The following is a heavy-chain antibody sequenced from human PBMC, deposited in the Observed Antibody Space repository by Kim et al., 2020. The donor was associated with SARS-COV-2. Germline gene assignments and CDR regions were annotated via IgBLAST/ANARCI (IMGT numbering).Heavy chain of an antibody. J-gene: IGHJ3*02. V-gene: IGHV3-13*01. D-gene: IGHD6-13*01. CDR2: IGTTGDT. Sequence: GGSLRLSCAASGFTFSSYDMHWVRQATGKGLEWVSAIGTTGDTYYPGSVKGRFTISRENAKNSLYLQMNSLRAGDTAVYYCARVSQRYSSSANAGAFDIWGQGTMVTVSS. CDR1: GFTFSSYD. CDR3: ARVSQRYSSSANAGAFDI.